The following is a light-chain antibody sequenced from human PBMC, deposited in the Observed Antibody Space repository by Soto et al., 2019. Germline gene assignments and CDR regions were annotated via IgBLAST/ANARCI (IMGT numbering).Light chain of an antibody. V-gene: IGKV3-11*01. CDR2: DAY. Sequence: EVVLTQSPVTLSLSQGERATLSSRASQSFRGRLAWYQQKPGQAPRLLIYDAYNRATGIPPRFSGSGSGTDFTLTISSLEPEDSAVYYCQQRHMWPITFGQGTRLEIK. CDR3: QQRHMWPIT. CDR1: QSFRGR. J-gene: IGKJ5*01.